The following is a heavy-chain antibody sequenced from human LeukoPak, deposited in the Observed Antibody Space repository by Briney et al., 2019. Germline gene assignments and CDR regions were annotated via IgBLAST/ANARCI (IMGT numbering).Heavy chain of an antibody. J-gene: IGHJ4*02. D-gene: IGHD3-22*01. CDR2: MNPNSGNT. CDR1: GYTFTSYD. CDR3: AREAPYYYDSSGYYYRSGLMTN. V-gene: IGHV1-8*01. Sequence: ASVKVSCKASGYTFTSYDINWLRQATGQGLEWMGWMNPNSGNTGYAQKFQGRVTMTRNTSISTAYMELSSLRSEDTAVYYCAREAPYYYDSSGYYYRSGLMTNWGQGTLVTVSS.